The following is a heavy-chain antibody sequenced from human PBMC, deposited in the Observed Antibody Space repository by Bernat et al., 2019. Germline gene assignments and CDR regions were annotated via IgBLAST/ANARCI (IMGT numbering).Heavy chain of an antibody. CDR2: IYYSGST. J-gene: IGHJ3*02. CDR1: GGSISGSSHY. Sequence: QLQLQESGPGLVKPSETLSLTCTVSGGSISGSSHYWGWIRQSPGKGLEWSGNIYYSGSTYYNASLKSRVTISVDTSKNQFSLKLSSVTAADTAVYYCARTRRYFDWLDAFDIWGQGTMVTVSS. V-gene: IGHV4-39*01. D-gene: IGHD3-9*01. CDR3: ARTRRYFDWLDAFDI.